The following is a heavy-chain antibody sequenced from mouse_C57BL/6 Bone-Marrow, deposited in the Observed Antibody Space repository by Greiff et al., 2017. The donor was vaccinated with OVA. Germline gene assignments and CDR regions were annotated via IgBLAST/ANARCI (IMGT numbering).Heavy chain of an antibody. V-gene: IGHV5-9-1*02. CDR1: GFTFSSYA. CDR2: ISSGGDYI. CDR3: TRYGYDGTHYYAMDY. Sequence: DVQLQESGEGLVKPGGSLKLSCAASGFTFSSYAMSWVRQTPEKRLEWVAYISSGGDYIYYADTVKGRFTISRDNARNTLYLQMSSLKSEDTAMYYCTRYGYDGTHYYAMDYWGQGTSVTVSS. J-gene: IGHJ4*01. D-gene: IGHD2-2*01.